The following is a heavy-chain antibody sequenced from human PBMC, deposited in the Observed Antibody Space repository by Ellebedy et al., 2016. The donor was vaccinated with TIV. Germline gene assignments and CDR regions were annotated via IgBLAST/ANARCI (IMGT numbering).Heavy chain of an antibody. CDR2: ISGSGGST. J-gene: IGHJ6*02. D-gene: IGHD1-14*01. Sequence: PGGSLRLSCAASGFTFSSYAMSWVRQAPGKGLEWVSAISGSGGSTYYADSVKGRFTISRDNSKNPLYLQMNSLSAEDTAVYYCARGHNHYYYGMDVWGQGTTVTVSS. CDR3: ARGHNHYYYGMDV. V-gene: IGHV3-23*01. CDR1: GFTFSSYA.